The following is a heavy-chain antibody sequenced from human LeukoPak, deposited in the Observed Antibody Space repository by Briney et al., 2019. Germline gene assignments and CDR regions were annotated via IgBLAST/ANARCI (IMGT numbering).Heavy chain of an antibody. V-gene: IGHV3-49*03. Sequence: GGSLRLSCTASGFTFGDYAMSWFRQAPGKGLEWVGFIRSKAYGGTTEYAASVKGRFAISRDDSKSIAYLQMNSLKTEDTAVYYCTRDVVPGYCSGGSCYSFQRWGQGTLVTVSS. CDR3: TRDVVPGYCSGGSCYSFQR. D-gene: IGHD2-15*01. J-gene: IGHJ1*01. CDR1: GFTFGDYA. CDR2: IRSKAYGGTT.